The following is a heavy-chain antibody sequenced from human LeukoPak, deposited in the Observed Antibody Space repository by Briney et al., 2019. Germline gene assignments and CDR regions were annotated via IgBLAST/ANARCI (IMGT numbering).Heavy chain of an antibody. Sequence: PSETLSLTCAVYGGSFSGYYWSWIRQPPGKGLEWIGEISHSGSTNYNPSLKSRVTISVDTSKNQFSLKLSSVTAADTAVYYCARGPDIARKQLVLPFDIWGQGTMVTVSS. J-gene: IGHJ3*02. V-gene: IGHV4-34*01. D-gene: IGHD6-6*01. CDR3: ARGPDIARKQLVLPFDI. CDR1: GGSFSGYY. CDR2: ISHSGST.